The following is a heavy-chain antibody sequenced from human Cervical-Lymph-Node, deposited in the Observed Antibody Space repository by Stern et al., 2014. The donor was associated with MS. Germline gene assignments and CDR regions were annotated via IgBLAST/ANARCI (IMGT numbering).Heavy chain of an antibody. CDR3: ARDSRTLWFGELVGMDV. CDR2: NFHSGST. Sequence: QVQLQESGPGLVKPSQTLSLTCTVSGGSISSGGQYWAWVRPHPGEGLGWDGDNFHSGSTYYNPSLQSRVTISVDTSKNQFSLNLTSVTAADTAVYYCARDSRTLWFGELVGMDVWGQGTTVTVSS. D-gene: IGHD3-10*01. CDR1: GGSISSGGQY. V-gene: IGHV4-31*03. J-gene: IGHJ6*02.